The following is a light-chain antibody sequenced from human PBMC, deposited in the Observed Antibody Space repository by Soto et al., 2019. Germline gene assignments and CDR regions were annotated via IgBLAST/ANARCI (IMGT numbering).Light chain of an antibody. V-gene: IGLV1-51*01. CDR3: GSWDSSLTSVV. J-gene: IGLJ2*01. Sequence: QSVLTQPPSVSAAPGQKVTISCSGSNSNIGNNYVSWYQQLPGTAPKLLIYDNNERPSGIPDRFSGSKSGTSATLGITGLQTGDEADYYCGSWDSSLTSVVFGGGTKLTV. CDR2: DNN. CDR1: NSNIGNNY.